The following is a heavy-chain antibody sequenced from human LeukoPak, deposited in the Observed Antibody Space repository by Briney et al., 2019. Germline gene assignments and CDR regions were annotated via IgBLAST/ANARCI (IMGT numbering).Heavy chain of an antibody. V-gene: IGHV3-30-3*01. CDR3: ARCSGYGMDV. CDR2: MSFDGIHI. CDR1: GFTFGSYA. D-gene: IGHD3-10*02. J-gene: IGHJ6*02. Sequence: GGSLRLSCAASGFTFGSYAMHWVRQAPGKGLEWVAVMSFDGIHIYYADSVKGRFTISRVNSKNTLYLQMNSLRGEDTSIYYCARCSGYGMDVWGQGPTVTVSS.